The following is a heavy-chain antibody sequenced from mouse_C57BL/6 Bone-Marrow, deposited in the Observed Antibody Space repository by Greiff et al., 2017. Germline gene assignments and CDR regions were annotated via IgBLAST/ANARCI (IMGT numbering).Heavy chain of an antibody. D-gene: IGHD1-1*01. CDR1: GYTFTNYW. J-gene: IGHJ4*01. Sequence: QVQLKQSGAELVRPGTSVKMSCKASGYTFTNYWIGWAKQRPGHGLEWIGDIYPGGGYTNYNEKFKGKATMTADKSSSTAYMQCSSLPSEDSAIYYCARVGFITTVVDYYAMDYWGQGTSVTVSS. CDR2: IYPGGGYT. CDR3: ARVGFITTVVDYYAMDY. V-gene: IGHV1-63*01.